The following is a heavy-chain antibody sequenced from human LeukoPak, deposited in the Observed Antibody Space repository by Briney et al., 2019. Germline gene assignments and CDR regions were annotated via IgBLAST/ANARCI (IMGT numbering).Heavy chain of an antibody. V-gene: IGHV3-11*01. Sequence: GGSLRLSCAASGFTFSDYYMSWIRQAPGKGLEWVSYIRSSGSTIYYADSVKGRFTISRDNAKNSLYLQMNSLRAEDTAVYYCARDRRHYYDSSGYRRGYYFDYWGQGTLVTVSS. CDR1: GFTFSDYY. D-gene: IGHD3-22*01. J-gene: IGHJ4*02. CDR2: IRSSGSTI. CDR3: ARDRRHYYDSSGYRRGYYFDY.